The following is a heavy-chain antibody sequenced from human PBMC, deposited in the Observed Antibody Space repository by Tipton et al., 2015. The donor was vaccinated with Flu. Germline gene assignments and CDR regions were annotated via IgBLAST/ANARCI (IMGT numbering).Heavy chain of an antibody. CDR2: INSDGSST. J-gene: IGHJ6*03. Sequence: SLRLSCAASGFTFSSYWMHWVRQAPGKGLVWVSRINSDGSSTSYADSVKGRFTISRDNAKNTLYLQMNSLRAEDTAVYYCARDGGIAAAGFGPLQGYYMDVWGKGTTVTVSS. CDR1: GFTFSSYW. V-gene: IGHV3-74*01. D-gene: IGHD6-13*01. CDR3: ARDGGIAAAGFGPLQGYYMDV.